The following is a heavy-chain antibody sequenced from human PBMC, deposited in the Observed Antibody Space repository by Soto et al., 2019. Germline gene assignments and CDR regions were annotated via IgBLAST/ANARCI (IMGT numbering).Heavy chain of an antibody. J-gene: IGHJ4*02. CDR2: ISSSGSTI. D-gene: IGHD3-22*01. V-gene: IGHV3-48*03. CDR3: ARLVVVMAGDY. CDR1: GFTFSSYE. Sequence: GGSLRLSCAASGFTFSSYEMNWVRQAPGKGLGWVSYISSSGSTIYYADSVKGRFTISRDNAKNSLYLQMNSLRAEDTAVYYCARLVVVMAGDYWGQGTLVTVSS.